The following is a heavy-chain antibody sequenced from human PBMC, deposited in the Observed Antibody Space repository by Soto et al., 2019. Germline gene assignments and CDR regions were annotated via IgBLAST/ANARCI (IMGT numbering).Heavy chain of an antibody. D-gene: IGHD2-2*01. V-gene: IGHV3-48*03. Sequence: EVQLVESGGGLVQPGGSLRLSCAASGFTFSSYEMNWVRQAPGKGLEWVSYISSSGSTIYYADSVKGRFTISRDNAKNSLYLQMNSLRAEDTAVYYCARDSYCSSTGCFSRSSGTRYYYYYYGMDVWGQGTTVTVSS. CDR1: GFTFSSYE. CDR3: ARDSYCSSTGCFSRSSGTRYYYYYYGMDV. CDR2: ISSSGSTI. J-gene: IGHJ6*02.